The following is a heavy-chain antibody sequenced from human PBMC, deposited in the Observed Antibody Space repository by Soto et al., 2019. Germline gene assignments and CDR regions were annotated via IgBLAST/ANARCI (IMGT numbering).Heavy chain of an antibody. CDR2: ISYSGSA. J-gene: IGHJ4*02. CDR1: GGSLISPVSY. D-gene: IGHD5-18*01. CDR3: ARHEGLTAVPMTHYDY. V-gene: IGHV4-39*01. Sequence: PSETLSLTCSVSGGSLISPVSYWGWIRQPPGKGLEWIGSISYSGSAFYNPSLESRVTISVDTAKNQFSLKLSSVTAADSAVYYCARHEGLTAVPMTHYDYWGQGTLVTVSS.